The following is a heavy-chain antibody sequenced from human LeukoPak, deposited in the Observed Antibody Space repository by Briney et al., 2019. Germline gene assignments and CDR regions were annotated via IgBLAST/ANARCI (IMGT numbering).Heavy chain of an antibody. CDR1: GYTFTGYY. CDR3: AIDPITMVPHWFDP. Sequence: ASVKVSCKASGYTFTGYYMHWVRQAPGQGLGWMGWINPNSGGTNYAQKFQGRVTMTRDTSISTAYMELSRLRSDDTAVYYCAIDPITMVPHWFDPWGQGTLVTVSS. CDR2: INPNSGGT. J-gene: IGHJ5*02. D-gene: IGHD3-10*01. V-gene: IGHV1-2*02.